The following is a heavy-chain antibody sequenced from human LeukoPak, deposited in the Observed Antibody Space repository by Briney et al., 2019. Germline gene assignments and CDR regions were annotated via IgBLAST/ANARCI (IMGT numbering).Heavy chain of an antibody. J-gene: IGHJ4*02. Sequence: GGSLRLSCAASGFTFSSYSMSWVRQAPGKGLEWVANIKQDGSEKYYVDSVKGRFTISRDNAKNSRYLQMNSLRAEDTVVYYCASWLKGDYWGQGTLVTVSS. CDR3: ASWLKGDY. V-gene: IGHV3-7*01. CDR2: IKQDGSEK. CDR1: GFTFSSYS. D-gene: IGHD5-12*01.